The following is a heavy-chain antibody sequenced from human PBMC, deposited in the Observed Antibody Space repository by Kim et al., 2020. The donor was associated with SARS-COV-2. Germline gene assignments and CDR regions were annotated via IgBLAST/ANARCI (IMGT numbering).Heavy chain of an antibody. J-gene: IGHJ5*02. Sequence: ASVKVSCKASGYTFTGYYMHWVRQAPGQGLEWMGWINPNSGGTNYAQKFQGRVTMTRDTSISTAYMELSRLRSDDTAVYYCASVNIVVVPAAPPMRWFDPWGQGTLVTVSS. CDR1: GYTFTGYY. V-gene: IGHV1-2*02. CDR2: INPNSGGT. D-gene: IGHD2-2*01. CDR3: ASVNIVVVPAAPPMRWFDP.